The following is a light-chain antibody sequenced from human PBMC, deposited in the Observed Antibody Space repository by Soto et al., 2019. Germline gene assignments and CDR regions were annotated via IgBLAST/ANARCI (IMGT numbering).Light chain of an antibody. CDR1: SSEVGAFNY. V-gene: IGLV2-14*01. CDR2: EVT. CDR3: GSYTGGITYCV. J-gene: IGLJ2*01. Sequence: QSALTQPASVSGSHGQSITISCTGTSSEVGAFNYVSWYQHHPGKGPQVIIYEVTNRPSGVSNRFSGSKSGNTASLTISDLQAEDEADYFCGSYTGGITYCVFGGGTNLTVL.